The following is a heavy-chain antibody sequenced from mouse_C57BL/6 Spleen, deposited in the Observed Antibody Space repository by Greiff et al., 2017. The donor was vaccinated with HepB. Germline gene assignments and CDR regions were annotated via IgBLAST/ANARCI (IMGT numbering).Heavy chain of an antibody. D-gene: IGHD1-1*01. CDR1: GYAFSSSW. CDR3: ARQGYYGSSNWYFDV. Sequence: QVHVKQSGPELVKPGASVKISCKASGYAFSSSWMNWVKQRPGKGLEWIGRIYPGDGDTNYNGKFKGKATLTADKSSSTAYMQLSSLTSEDSAVYFCARQGYYGSSNWYFDVWGTGTTVTVSS. J-gene: IGHJ1*03. V-gene: IGHV1-82*01. CDR2: IYPGDGDT.